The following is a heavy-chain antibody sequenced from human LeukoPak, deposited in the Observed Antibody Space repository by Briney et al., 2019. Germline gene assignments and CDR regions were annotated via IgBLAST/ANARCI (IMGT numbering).Heavy chain of an antibody. Sequence: SETLSLTCSVSGGLISSSGNFYWGWIRQVPGKGLEWIGSVYYTGYSYDNLSLKSRVTVSVDTSKNQFSLKLNSVTAADTAIYYCARQGAITARRTHYYAMDVWGPGTTVTVSS. V-gene: IGHV4-39*01. CDR2: VYYTGYS. CDR3: ARQGAITARRTHYYAMDV. J-gene: IGHJ6*02. CDR1: GGLISSSGNFY. D-gene: IGHD1-20*01.